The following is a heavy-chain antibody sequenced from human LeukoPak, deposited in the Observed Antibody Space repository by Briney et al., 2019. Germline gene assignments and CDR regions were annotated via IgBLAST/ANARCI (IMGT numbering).Heavy chain of an antibody. J-gene: IGHJ3*01. V-gene: IGHV1-8*02. Sequence: ASVKVSCKASGGTFSSYAINWVRQATGQGLEWMGWMNPNSGNTGYAQKFQGRVTMTRNTSISTAYMELSSLRSEDTAVYYCARGRGRGRLSPPGFPWGQGTMVTVSS. D-gene: IGHD1-26*01. CDR2: MNPNSGNT. CDR1: GGTFSSYA. CDR3: ARGRGRGRLSPPGFP.